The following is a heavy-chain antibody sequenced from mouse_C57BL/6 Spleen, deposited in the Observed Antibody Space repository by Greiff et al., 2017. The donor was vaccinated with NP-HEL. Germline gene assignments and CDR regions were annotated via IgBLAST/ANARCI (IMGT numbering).Heavy chain of an antibody. D-gene: IGHD2-4*01. V-gene: IGHV1-69*01. Sequence: QVQLQQPGAELVMPGASVKLSCKASGYTFTSYWMHWVKQRPGQGLEWIGEIDPSDSYTNYNQKFKGKSTLTVDKSSSTAYMQLSSLTSEDSAVYYCASEDYDKGFAYWGQGTLVTVSA. J-gene: IGHJ3*01. CDR2: IDPSDSYT. CDR3: ASEDYDKGFAY. CDR1: GYTFTSYW.